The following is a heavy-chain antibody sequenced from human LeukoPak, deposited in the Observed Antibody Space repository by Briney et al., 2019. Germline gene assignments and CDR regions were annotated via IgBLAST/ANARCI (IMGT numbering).Heavy chain of an antibody. CDR1: GYTFTGYY. CDR3: ARGGNVYCSGNTCYLPDY. D-gene: IGHD2-2*01. J-gene: IGHJ4*02. Sequence: ASVKVSCKASGYTFTGYYIHWVRQAPGQGLEWMGWINPNSDDTNYAQNFQGRVTMTRDTSISTAYMELSRLRSDDTPVFYRARGGNVYCSGNTCYLPDYWGQGTLVTVSS. CDR2: INPNSDDT. V-gene: IGHV1-2*02.